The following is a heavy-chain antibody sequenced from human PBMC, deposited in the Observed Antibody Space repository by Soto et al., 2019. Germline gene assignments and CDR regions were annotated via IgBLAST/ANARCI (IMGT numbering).Heavy chain of an antibody. CDR2: ISWNSGSI. CDR1: GFTFDDYA. D-gene: IGHD3-10*01. Sequence: LRLSCAASGFTFDDYAMHWVRQAPGKGLEWVSGISWNSGSIGYADSVKGRFTISRDNAKNSLYLQMNSLRAEDTALYYCAKGKLAMVRGAHDYWGQGTLVTVSS. J-gene: IGHJ4*02. CDR3: AKGKLAMVRGAHDY. V-gene: IGHV3-9*01.